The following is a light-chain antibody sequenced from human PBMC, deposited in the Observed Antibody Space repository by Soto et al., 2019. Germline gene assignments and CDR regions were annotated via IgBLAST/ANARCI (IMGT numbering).Light chain of an antibody. V-gene: IGLV1-44*01. J-gene: IGLJ3*02. CDR2: TNN. CDR1: SSNIARNP. CDR3: AAWDVSLNGWV. Sequence: QSVLTQSPSVAGTPGQRVTISCSGSSSNIARNPVIWYHQLPGTAPKILIYTNNQRPSGVPDRFSGSKSGTSASLAISGLQSEDEANYGCAAWDVSLNGWVFGGGTKLTVL.